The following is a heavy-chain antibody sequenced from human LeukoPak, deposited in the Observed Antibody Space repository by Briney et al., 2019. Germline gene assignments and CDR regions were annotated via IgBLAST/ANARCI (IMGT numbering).Heavy chain of an antibody. D-gene: IGHD3-16*01. Sequence: VGSLSLSCEASGFTVTTYWMNWLGQPPGKGLDWVANINPDGSGKRYVDSVKGRFTIARDNADNSRSLQMNSLRAEDTVVYYCASWGAGGNSWGQGTLVSVSS. CDR2: INPDGSGK. CDR3: ASWGAGGNS. CDR1: GFTVTTYW. J-gene: IGHJ4*02. V-gene: IGHV3-7*01.